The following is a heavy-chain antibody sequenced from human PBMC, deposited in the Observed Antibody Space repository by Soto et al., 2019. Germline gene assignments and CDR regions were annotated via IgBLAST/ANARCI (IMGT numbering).Heavy chain of an antibody. CDR1: GFTFSSYA. J-gene: IGHJ4*02. CDR2: ISYDGSNK. D-gene: IGHD2-21*02. V-gene: IGHV3-30-3*01. CDR3: ARDPLCGGNFRCDH. Sequence: QVQLVESGGGVVQPGRSLRLSCAASGFTFSSYAMHWVRQAPGKGLEWVAVISYDGSNKYYADSVKGRFTISRDNSKNTQYLQMNSLIAEDTAVYYCARDPLCGGNFRCDHWGQGTLVTVSS.